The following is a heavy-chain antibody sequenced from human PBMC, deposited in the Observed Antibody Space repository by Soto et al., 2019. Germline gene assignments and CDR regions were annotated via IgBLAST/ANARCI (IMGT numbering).Heavy chain of an antibody. Sequence: QVQLQESGPGLVKPSETLSLTCAVSGGSISSNNWWSWVRQPPGKGLEWIGEVYHAGNTNYSPPLNSRVTTSLDKSKNHFSLNLSSVTAADTAVYYCARHGGGYYFDYWGQGILVTVSS. CDR1: GGSISSNNW. J-gene: IGHJ4*02. V-gene: IGHV4-4*02. CDR3: ARHGGGYYFDY. CDR2: VYHAGNT. D-gene: IGHD5-12*01.